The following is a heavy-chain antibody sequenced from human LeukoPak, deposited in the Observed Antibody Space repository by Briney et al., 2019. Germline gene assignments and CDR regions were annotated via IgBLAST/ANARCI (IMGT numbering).Heavy chain of an antibody. Sequence: PSETLSLTCTVSGGSICRDYWSWIREPPGKGVEWIGYIDYAGRTNYNPSLKSRVTISVDTSKNQFSLKLSSVTAADTAVYYCARDRPGGSSLDYWGQGTLVTVSS. V-gene: IGHV4-59*01. J-gene: IGHJ4*02. CDR1: GGSICRDY. CDR3: ARDRPGGSSLDY. CDR2: IDYAGRT. D-gene: IGHD6-13*01.